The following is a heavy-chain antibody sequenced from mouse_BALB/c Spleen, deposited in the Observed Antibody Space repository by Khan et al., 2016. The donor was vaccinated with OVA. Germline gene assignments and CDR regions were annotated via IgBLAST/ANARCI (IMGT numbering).Heavy chain of an antibody. J-gene: IGHJ3*01. D-gene: IGHD2-12*01. CDR2: IWSGGST. V-gene: IGHV2-2*01. Sequence: QVQLKESGPGLVQPSQSLSITCTVSGFSLTTYGIHWVRQSPGKGLEWLGVIWSGGSTDYNAPFISRLNISQDNSKSQVFFKMNSLQADDTAIYYCARHSYRYDFTYWGPGTLVTVSA. CDR3: ARHSYRYDFTY. CDR1: GFSLTTYG.